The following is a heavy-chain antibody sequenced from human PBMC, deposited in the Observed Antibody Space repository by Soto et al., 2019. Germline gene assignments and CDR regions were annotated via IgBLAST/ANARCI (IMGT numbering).Heavy chain of an antibody. Sequence: VQLLESGGGLVQPGGSLRLSCAASGFTFRSYAMTWVRQAPGKGLEWVSRIIGSGATTDYADSVKGRFTISRDNSKNTLYLQMNSLRAEDTALYYCAPPRRSTGWYFDLWGRGTLVTVSS. CDR2: IIGSGATT. J-gene: IGHJ2*01. CDR3: APPRRSTGWYFDL. D-gene: IGHD2-2*01. V-gene: IGHV3-23*01. CDR1: GFTFRSYA.